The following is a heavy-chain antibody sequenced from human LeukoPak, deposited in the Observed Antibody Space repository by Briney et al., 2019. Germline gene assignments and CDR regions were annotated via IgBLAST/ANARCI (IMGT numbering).Heavy chain of an antibody. CDR2: VYYSGTT. CDR1: GGSISSYY. V-gene: IGHV4-59*01. J-gene: IGHJ6*02. D-gene: IGHD3-10*01. Sequence: SETLSLTCTVSGGSISSYYWSWIRQPPGKGLDWIGYVYYSGTTNYNPSLKSRVTISVDTSKNQFSLKLNSVTAAYTAVYYCARAAGGVTMIRGIIGYYGMDVWGQGTTVTVSS. CDR3: ARAAGGVTMIRGIIGYYGMDV.